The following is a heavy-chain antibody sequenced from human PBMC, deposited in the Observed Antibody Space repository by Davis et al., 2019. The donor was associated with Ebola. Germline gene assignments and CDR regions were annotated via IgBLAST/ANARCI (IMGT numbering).Heavy chain of an antibody. CDR1: GFSFRSYD. V-gene: IGHV3-48*01. Sequence: WGSLSLSCVASGFSFRSYDLTWVRQAPGKGLAWVSYISRGSSPLKYADSVKGRFTISRDNAKNSLYLQMNSLRAEDTAVYYCAWGYSSRRLDFWGQGTLVSVSS. CDR3: AWGYSSRRLDF. D-gene: IGHD6-13*01. J-gene: IGHJ4*02. CDR2: ISRGSSPL.